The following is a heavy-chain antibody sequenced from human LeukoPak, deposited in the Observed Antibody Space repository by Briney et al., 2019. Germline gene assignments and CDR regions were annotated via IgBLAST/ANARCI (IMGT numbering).Heavy chain of an antibody. D-gene: IGHD4-17*01. J-gene: IGHJ3*02. CDR1: GFTVSSNY. Sequence: GGSLRLSCAASGFTVSSNYMSWVRQAPGKGLEWVSVIYSGGSTYYADSVKGRFTISRDNSKNTLYLQMNSLRAEDTAVYYCARVGFSPYGDYVHAFDIWGQGTMVTVSS. V-gene: IGHV3-53*05. CDR3: ARVGFSPYGDYVHAFDI. CDR2: IYSGGST.